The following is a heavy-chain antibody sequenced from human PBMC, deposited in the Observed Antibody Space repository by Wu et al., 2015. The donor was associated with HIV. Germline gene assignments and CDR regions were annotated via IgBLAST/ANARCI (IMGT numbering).Heavy chain of an antibody. CDR2: MNPNSGKIT. CDR1: GYTFSTFD. J-gene: IGHJ5*02. Sequence: QVQLVQSGAEVKKPGASVKVSCKASGYTFSTFDINWVRQAPGQGLEWMGWMNPNSGKITALPGSSRARVTMDQQHLQNEYKAYIGIKPSLRSDETRRLYFXARKMDQKHADDIYVNWFRPLGTREPWS. V-gene: IGHV1-8*01. CDR3: ARKMDQKHADDIYVNWFRP. D-gene: IGHD3-9*01.